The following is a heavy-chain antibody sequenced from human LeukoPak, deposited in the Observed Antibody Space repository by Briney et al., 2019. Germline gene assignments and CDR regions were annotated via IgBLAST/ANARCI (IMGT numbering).Heavy chain of an antibody. V-gene: IGHV3-49*04. J-gene: IGHJ4*02. CDR3: TRRYDFWSGYDDFDY. CDR1: GFTIGDYA. D-gene: IGHD3-3*01. Sequence: GGSLRLSCTASGFTIGDYAMSWVRQAPGKGLEWVGFIRSKAYGGTTEYAASVKGRFTISRDDSKSIAYLQMNSLKTEDTAVYYCTRRYDFWSGYDDFDYWGQGTLVTVPS. CDR2: IRSKAYGGTT.